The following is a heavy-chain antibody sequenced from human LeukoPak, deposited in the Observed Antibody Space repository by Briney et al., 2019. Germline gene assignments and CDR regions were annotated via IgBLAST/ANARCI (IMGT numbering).Heavy chain of an antibody. Sequence: SETLSLTCTVSSDSVFSGSYYWGWIRQPPGKGLEWIGNMMYSGNTYHNPSLKSRVFMSVDRSTNQFSLELNSVTATAAYVYDCARLPLLDHSGYYSIWGQGTLVTVSS. D-gene: IGHD3-22*01. CDR2: MMYSGNT. V-gene: IGHV4-39*01. J-gene: IGHJ4*02. CDR3: ARLPLLDHSGYYSI. CDR1: SDSVFSGSYY.